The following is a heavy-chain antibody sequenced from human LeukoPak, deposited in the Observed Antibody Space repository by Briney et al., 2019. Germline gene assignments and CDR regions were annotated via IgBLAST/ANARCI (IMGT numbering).Heavy chain of an antibody. CDR3: ARGAGLFGGYLDS. Sequence: SETLSLTCTASDDSINNYYWNWIRQPPGKRLEWIGYIHYSGNTNYNPFLKGRLTIPVDTSKNQFSLRLNSVTAADTAVYYCARGAGLFGGYLDSWGQGTLVSVSS. V-gene: IGHV4-59*01. J-gene: IGHJ4*02. CDR1: DDSINNYY. CDR2: IHYSGNT. D-gene: IGHD3-16*01.